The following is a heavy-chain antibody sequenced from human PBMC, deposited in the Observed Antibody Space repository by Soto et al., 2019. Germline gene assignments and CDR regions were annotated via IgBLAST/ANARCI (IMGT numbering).Heavy chain of an antibody. CDR2: ISNTAVYT. Sequence: GGSLRLSCAASGFSFSCCAMSWVRQAPGKGLEWVSAISNTAVYTDYADSVKGRFTISRDNSKNTLYLQMSSLRAEDTAVYYCAQRGLGMGFDIWGQGTMVTVS. V-gene: IGHV3-23*01. CDR1: GFSFSCCA. CDR3: AQRGLGMGFDI. D-gene: IGHD1-26*01. J-gene: IGHJ3*02.